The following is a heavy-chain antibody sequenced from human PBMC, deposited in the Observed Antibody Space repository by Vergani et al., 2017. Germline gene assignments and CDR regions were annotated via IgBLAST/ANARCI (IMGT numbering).Heavy chain of an antibody. Sequence: QVQLVQSGAEVKKPGSSVKVSCKASGGTFSSYAISWVRQAPGQGLEWMGGIIPIFGTANYAQKFQGRVTITADDSTSAAYMGLSSLRSEDTAVNDFARGSVQQLVADYFDYWGQGTLVTVSS. CDR2: IIPIFGTA. J-gene: IGHJ4*02. V-gene: IGHV1-69*01. CDR1: GGTFSSYA. CDR3: ARGSVQQLVADYFDY. D-gene: IGHD6-13*01.